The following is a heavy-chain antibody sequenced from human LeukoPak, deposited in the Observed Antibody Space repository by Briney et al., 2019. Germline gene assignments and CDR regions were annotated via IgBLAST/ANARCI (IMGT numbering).Heavy chain of an antibody. Sequence: PSETLSLTCTVSGGSISSYSYYWSWIRQPAGKGLEWIGRIYTRGNTNYNPSLKSRVTISVDTSKNQFSLKLSSVTAADTAVYYCARGLLEDYGGKIDYYYYMDVWGKGTTVTVSS. V-gene: IGHV4-61*02. CDR2: IYTRGNT. CDR3: ARGLLEDYGGKIDYYYYMDV. J-gene: IGHJ6*03. CDR1: GGSISSYSYY. D-gene: IGHD4-23*01.